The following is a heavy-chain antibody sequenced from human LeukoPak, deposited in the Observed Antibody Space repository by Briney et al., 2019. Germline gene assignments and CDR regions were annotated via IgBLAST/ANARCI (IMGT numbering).Heavy chain of an antibody. D-gene: IGHD1-26*01. CDR3: ARGGSGSYCVGPFDY. Sequence: PSETLSLTCTVSGGSISSGDYYWSWIRQPPGTGLEWLGYIYYSGSTYYNPSLKSRVTISVDTSKNQFSLKLSSVTAADTAVYYCARGGSGSYCVGPFDYWGQGTLVTVSS. CDR2: IYYSGST. V-gene: IGHV4-30-4*08. CDR1: GGSISSGDYY. J-gene: IGHJ4*02.